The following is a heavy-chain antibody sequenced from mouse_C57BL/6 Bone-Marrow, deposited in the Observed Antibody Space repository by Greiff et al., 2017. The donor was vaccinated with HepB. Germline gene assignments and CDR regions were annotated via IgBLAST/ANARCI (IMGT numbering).Heavy chain of an antibody. CDR1: GYTFTNYW. CDR2: IYPGGGST. CDR3: ARGHYGYAMDY. V-gene: IGHV1-63*01. Sequence: VQLQQSGAELVRPGTSVKMSCKASGYTFTNYWIGWAKQRPGHGLEWIGDIYPGGGSTNYNEKFKGKATLTADKSSSTAYMQCSSRTSEDSAIYYWARGHYGYAMDYWGQGTSVTVSS. D-gene: IGHD1-1*02. J-gene: IGHJ4*01.